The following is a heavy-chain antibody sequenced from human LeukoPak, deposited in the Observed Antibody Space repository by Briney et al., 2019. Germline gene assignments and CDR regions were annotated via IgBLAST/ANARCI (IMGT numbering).Heavy chain of an antibody. CDR3: AKGSTGTTGGYFEY. D-gene: IGHD1-1*01. CDR2: ISGSGGST. Sequence: GGSLRLSCAASGFTLSSYAMSWVRQAPGKGLEWVSAISGSGGSTLYADSVRGRFTISRDNSKNTLYLHMNSLRVEDTAVYYCAKGSTGTTGGYFEYWGQGTLVTVSS. CDR1: GFTLSSYA. V-gene: IGHV3-23*01. J-gene: IGHJ4*02.